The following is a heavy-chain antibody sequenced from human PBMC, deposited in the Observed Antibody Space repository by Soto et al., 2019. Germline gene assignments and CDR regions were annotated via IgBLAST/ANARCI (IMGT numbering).Heavy chain of an antibody. CDR2: TNVDGSSI. CDR1: GFTFSNYW. V-gene: IGHV3-74*01. D-gene: IGHD6-19*01. CDR3: ARDAAVAGGSDY. J-gene: IGHJ4*02. Sequence: GGSLRLSCVASGFTFSNYWMHWVRQAPGKGLVWVSRTNVDGSSISYADSVKGRFTISRDNAKNTLYLQMNSLRAEDTAVYYCARDAAVAGGSDYWGQGTLVTVSS.